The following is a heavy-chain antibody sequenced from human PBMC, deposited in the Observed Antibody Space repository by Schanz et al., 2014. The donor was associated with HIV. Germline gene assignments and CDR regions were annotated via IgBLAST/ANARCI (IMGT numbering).Heavy chain of an antibody. CDR1: GFTFSSFS. V-gene: IGHV3-21*01. J-gene: IGHJ4*02. CDR2: ISSSSSYM. D-gene: IGHD2-21*02. Sequence: EVQVVESGGGLVKPGGSLRLSCAASGFTFSSFSMNWVRQAPGKGLEWVSSISSSSSYMYYADSVKGRFTISRDNAKNSLYLQMNSLRPEDTAVYYCARETRSRGGDCYPLDYWGQGTLVTVSS. CDR3: ARETRSRGGDCYPLDY.